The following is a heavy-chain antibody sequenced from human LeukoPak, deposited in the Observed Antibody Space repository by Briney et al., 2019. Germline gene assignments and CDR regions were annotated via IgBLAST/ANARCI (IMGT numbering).Heavy chain of an antibody. V-gene: IGHV1-2*02. Sequence: ASVKVSCKASGYTFSNYDISWVRQAPGQGLEWMGWINPNSGGTNYAQKFQGRVTMTRDTSISTAYMELSRLRSDDTAVYYCARRITMVRGVISQSNWFDPWGQGTLVTVSS. CDR1: GYTFSNYD. CDR3: ARRITMVRGVISQSNWFDP. D-gene: IGHD3-10*01. CDR2: INPNSGGT. J-gene: IGHJ5*02.